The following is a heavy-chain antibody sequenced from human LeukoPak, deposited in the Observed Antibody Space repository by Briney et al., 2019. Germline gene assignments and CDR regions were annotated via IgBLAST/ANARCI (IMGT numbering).Heavy chain of an antibody. CDR2: IKLDGSEK. V-gene: IGHV3-7*03. D-gene: IGHD3-3*01. Sequence: GGSLRLSCAASGFTFSSSAMSWVRQAPGKGLEWVANIKLDGSEKNYVDSVKGRFTISRDNTKNSLYLQMNSLRAEDTAVFYCARDQYDTWSRRGNFDSWGQGTLVIVSS. CDR3: ARDQYDTWSRRGNFDS. CDR1: GFTFSSSA. J-gene: IGHJ4*02.